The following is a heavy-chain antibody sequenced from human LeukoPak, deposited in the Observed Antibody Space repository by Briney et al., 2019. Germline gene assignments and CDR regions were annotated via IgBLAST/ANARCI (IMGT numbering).Heavy chain of an antibody. J-gene: IGHJ1*01. CDR2: ISGSGGST. Sequence: PGGSLRLSCAASGFTFSDYYMSWVRQAPGKGLEWVSAISGSGGSTYYADSVKGRFTISRDNSKNTLYLQMNSLRAEGTAVYYCAKSIFGVAEYFQHWGQGTLVTVSS. D-gene: IGHD3-3*01. CDR3: AKSIFGVAEYFQH. CDR1: GFTFSDYY. V-gene: IGHV3-23*01.